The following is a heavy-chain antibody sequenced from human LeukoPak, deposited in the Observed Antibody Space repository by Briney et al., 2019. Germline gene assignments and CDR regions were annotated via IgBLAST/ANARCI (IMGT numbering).Heavy chain of an antibody. J-gene: IGHJ4*02. D-gene: IGHD6-13*01. V-gene: IGHV4-39*07. CDR3: ARGSYSSSWYLLEY. CDR2: IYYSGST. CDR1: GGSISSSSYY. Sequence: SETLSLTCTVSGGSISSSSYYWGWIRKPQGKGLEGMGSIYYSGSTYYNPSLKSRVTISVDTSKNQFSLKLSSVTAADTAVYYCARGSYSSSWYLLEYWGQGTLVTVSS.